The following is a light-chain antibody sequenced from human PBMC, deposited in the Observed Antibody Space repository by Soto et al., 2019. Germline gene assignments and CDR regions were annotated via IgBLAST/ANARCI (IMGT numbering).Light chain of an antibody. J-gene: IGKJ1*01. CDR3: QHYNNWPQT. CDR1: QSVNSY. CDR2: GAT. V-gene: IGKV3-15*01. Sequence: EIVMMQSPATLSVSPGERATLSCRASQSVNSYLVWYQQKPGQAPRLLIYGATTRATGIPARFSGSGSGTEFTLTISSLQSEDFEVYYCQHYNNWPQTFGQGTKVEI.